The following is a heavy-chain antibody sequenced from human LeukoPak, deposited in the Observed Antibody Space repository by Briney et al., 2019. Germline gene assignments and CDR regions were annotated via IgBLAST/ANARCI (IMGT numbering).Heavy chain of an antibody. Sequence: SETLSLSCTVHGASLSDYYWTWIRQSPKKGLECVGAIDHRGSASYNPSLESRVTISLDTSKNQFSLNLASVTAADTAVYYCTSLFSASGTFDSWGQGTLVAVSS. D-gene: IGHD3-10*01. V-gene: IGHV4-34*01. J-gene: IGHJ4*02. CDR2: IDHRGSA. CDR1: GASLSDYY. CDR3: TSLFSASGTFDS.